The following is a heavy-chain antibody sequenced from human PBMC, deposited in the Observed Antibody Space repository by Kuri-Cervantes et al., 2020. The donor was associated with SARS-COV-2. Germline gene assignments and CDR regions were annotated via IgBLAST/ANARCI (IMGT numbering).Heavy chain of an antibody. D-gene: IGHD1-26*01. V-gene: IGHV1-8*01. Sequence: ASVKVSCNASGYTFTGYDINWVRQAPGRGLEWVGWMNPKIDISGSVKKFQGRVTMTRDTSTNTAYMELTSLGSQDTAVYYCARKTRGTFHLDYWGPGTPVTVSS. J-gene: IGHJ4*02. CDR3: ARKTRGTFHLDY. CDR2: MNPKIDIS. CDR1: GYTFTGYD.